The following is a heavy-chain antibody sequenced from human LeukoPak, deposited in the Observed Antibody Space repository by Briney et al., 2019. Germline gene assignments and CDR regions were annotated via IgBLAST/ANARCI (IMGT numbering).Heavy chain of an antibody. V-gene: IGHV4-34*01. CDR3: ARGGGYYYMDV. D-gene: IGHD3-16*01. CDR1: GVSFSGYY. Sequence: SETLSLTCTVYGVSFSGYYWSWIRQPPGTGLEWIGDISDSGSTNYNPSVKSRVTISVDTSKNQFSLKLSSVTAADTAVYYCARGGGYYYMDVWGKGTTVTVSS. CDR2: ISDSGST. J-gene: IGHJ6*03.